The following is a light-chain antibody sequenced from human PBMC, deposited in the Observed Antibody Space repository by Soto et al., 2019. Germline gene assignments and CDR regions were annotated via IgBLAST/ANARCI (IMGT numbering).Light chain of an antibody. J-gene: IGKJ5*01. CDR3: QQSYSTTIT. Sequence: DIQMTQSPSSLSAYVGDRVTITCRASQSISSYLNWYQQKPGKAPKLLIYAASSLQSGVPSRFSGSGSGTDFTLTIISLQPEDFATYYCQQSYSTTITFGQGTRLEIK. V-gene: IGKV1-39*01. CDR1: QSISSY. CDR2: AAS.